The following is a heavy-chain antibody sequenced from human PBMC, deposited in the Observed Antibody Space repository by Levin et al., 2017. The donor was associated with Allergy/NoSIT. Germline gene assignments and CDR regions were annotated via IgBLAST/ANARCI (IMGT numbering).Heavy chain of an antibody. V-gene: IGHV4-59*01. CDR3: TKREYRMGPFTFDY. CDR1: GGSISGYY. D-gene: IGHD3-16*01. CDR2: IYNSGNT. J-gene: IGHJ4*02. Sequence: SETLSLTCTVSGGSISGYYWSWIRQPPGKGLEWIGYIYNSGNTDYNPSLKSRVTISIDTSKNQISLKVTSVTAADTAVYYCTKREYRMGPFTFDYWGQGTLVTVSS.